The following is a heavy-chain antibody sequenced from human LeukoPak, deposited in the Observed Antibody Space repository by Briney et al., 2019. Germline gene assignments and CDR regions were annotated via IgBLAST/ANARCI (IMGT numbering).Heavy chain of an antibody. CDR1: GYSFTSYW. D-gene: IGHD2-8*01. Sequence: GESLKISCKGSGYSFTSYWIGWVRQAPGKGLEWVATVSYDGTDTSYADSVKGRFAIFRDNSKNTLYLQMNSLRTEDTAVYYCVRVSGFCTNGVCPSFDPWGQGTLVTVSS. V-gene: IGHV3-30*09. CDR3: VRVSGFCTNGVCPSFDP. CDR2: VSYDGTDT. J-gene: IGHJ5*02.